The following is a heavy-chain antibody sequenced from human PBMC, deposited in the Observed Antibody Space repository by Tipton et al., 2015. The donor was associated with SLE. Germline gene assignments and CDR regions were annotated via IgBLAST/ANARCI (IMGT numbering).Heavy chain of an antibody. CDR3: ARVQAYEGFDP. V-gene: IGHV4-39*07. J-gene: IGHJ5*02. CDR2: ICYSGST. D-gene: IGHD3-16*01. CDR1: GGSISSSNYY. Sequence: TLSLTCTVSGGSISSSNYYWGWIRQPPGKGLEWIGSICYSGSTYYNPSLKSRVTISVDTSKNQFSLKLSSVTAADTAVYYCARVQAYEGFDPWGQGTLVTVSS.